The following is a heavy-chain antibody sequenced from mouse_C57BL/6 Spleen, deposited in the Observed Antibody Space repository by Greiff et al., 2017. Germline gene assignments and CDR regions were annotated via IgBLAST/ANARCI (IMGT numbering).Heavy chain of an antibody. CDR2: FYPGSGSI. J-gene: IGHJ2*01. D-gene: IGHD1-1*01. Sequence: QVQLQQSGAELVKPGASVKLSCKASGYTFTEYTIHWVKQRTGQGLEWIGWFYPGSGSIKYNEKFKDKATLTADKSSSTVYMELSRLTSEDSAVYICTRHENFPHYCGSSPYFDYWGQGTTLTVSS. CDR1: GYTFTEYT. V-gene: IGHV1-62-2*01. CDR3: TRHENFPHYCGSSPYFDY.